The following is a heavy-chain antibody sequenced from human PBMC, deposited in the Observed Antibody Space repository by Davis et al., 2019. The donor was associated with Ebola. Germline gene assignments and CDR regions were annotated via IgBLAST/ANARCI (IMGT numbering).Heavy chain of an antibody. D-gene: IGHD5-12*01. CDR1: GGSISSSSYY. V-gene: IGHV4-39*01. CDR2: IYYSGST. CDR3: ARALSGYDY. J-gene: IGHJ4*02. Sequence: MPSETLSLTCTVPGGSISSSSYYWGWIRQPPGKGLEWIGSIYYSGSTYYNPSLKSRVTISVDTSKNQFSLKLSSVTAADTAVYYCARALSGYDYWGQGTLVTVSS.